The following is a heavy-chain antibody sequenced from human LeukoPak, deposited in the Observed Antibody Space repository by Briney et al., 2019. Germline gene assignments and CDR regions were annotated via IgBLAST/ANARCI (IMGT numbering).Heavy chain of an antibody. J-gene: IGHJ5*02. D-gene: IGHD6-13*01. CDR2: ISYSGNT. CDR1: GGSISSSSYY. V-gene: IGHV4-39*01. Sequence: PSETLSLTCTVSGGSISSSSYYWGWIRQPPGKGLEWIGDISYSGNTYYNPSLKSRVTTSVDTSKNQFSLKLSSVTATDTAVYYCASGGSSSWYRWFDPWGQGTLVTVSS. CDR3: ASGGSSSWYRWFDP.